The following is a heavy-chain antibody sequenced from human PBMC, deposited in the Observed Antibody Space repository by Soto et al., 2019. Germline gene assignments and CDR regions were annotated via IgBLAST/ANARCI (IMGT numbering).Heavy chain of an antibody. D-gene: IGHD6-19*01. CDR3: AHRHSSATFDY. Sequence: QITLKESGPTLVKPTQTLTLTCTFSGFSLTTSGVGVGWIRQPPGKALEWLALIYGDDDKRYSPSLKSILTXPXATSKTQVVLTMTNVDPVDTATYYCAHRHSSATFDYWGQGTLVTVSP. CDR2: IYGDDDK. V-gene: IGHV2-5*02. CDR1: GFSLTTSGVG. J-gene: IGHJ4*02.